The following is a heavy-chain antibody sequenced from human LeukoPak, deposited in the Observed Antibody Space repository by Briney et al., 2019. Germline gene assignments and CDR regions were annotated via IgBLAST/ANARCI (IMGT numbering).Heavy chain of an antibody. D-gene: IGHD6-13*01. CDR1: GFTFSSYA. J-gene: IGHJ5*02. CDR2: ISSSSSTI. V-gene: IGHV3-48*04. Sequence: PGGSLRLSCAASGFTFSSYAMSWVRQAPGKGLEWVSYISSSSSTIYYADSVKGRFTISRDNAKNSLYLQMNSLRAEDTAVYYCAREGVPYSSSWYRGWFDPWGQGTLVTVSS. CDR3: AREGVPYSSSWYRGWFDP.